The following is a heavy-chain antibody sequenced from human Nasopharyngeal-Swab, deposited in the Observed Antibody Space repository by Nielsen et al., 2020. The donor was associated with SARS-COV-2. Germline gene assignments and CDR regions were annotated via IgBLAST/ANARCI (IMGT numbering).Heavy chain of an antibody. V-gene: IGHV3-7*01. Sequence: GESLKISCAASGFTFSTYWMSWVRQAPGKGPEWVANIKQDGSEKYYVDSVKGRFTISRENAKSSLYLQMNIVRAEDTGVYYCARARGINLGLGVVGDMDVWGKGTTVTVSS. CDR2: IKQDGSEK. CDR3: ARARGINLGLGVVGDMDV. CDR1: GFTFSTYW. D-gene: IGHD3-3*01. J-gene: IGHJ6*03.